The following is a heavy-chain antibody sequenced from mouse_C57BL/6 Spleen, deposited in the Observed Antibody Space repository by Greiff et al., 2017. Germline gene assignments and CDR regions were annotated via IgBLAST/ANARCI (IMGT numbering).Heavy chain of an antibody. V-gene: IGHV5-6*01. J-gene: IGHJ1*03. Sequence: EVMLVESGGDLVKPGGSLKLSCAASGFTFSSYGMSWVRQTPDKRLEWVATISSGGSYTYYPDSVKGRFTISRDNAKNTLYLQMSSLKSEDKAMYYCARGGLTYWYFDVWGTGTTVTVSS. CDR1: GFTFSSYG. CDR3: ARGGLTYWYFDV. D-gene: IGHD3-1*01. CDR2: ISSGGSYT.